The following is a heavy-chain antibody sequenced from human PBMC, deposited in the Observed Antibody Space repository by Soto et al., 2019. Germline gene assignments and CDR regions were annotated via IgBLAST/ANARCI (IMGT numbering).Heavy chain of an antibody. V-gene: IGHV1-8*01. J-gene: IGHJ6*02. Sequence: GASVKVSCKASGYTFTSYDINWVRQATGQGLEWMGWMNPNSGNTGYAQKFQGRVTMTRNTSISTAYMELSSLRSEDTAVYYCARGSWYYYGMDVWGQGTTVTVSS. CDR3: ARGSWYYYGMDV. CDR1: GYTFTSYD. D-gene: IGHD6-13*01. CDR2: MNPNSGNT.